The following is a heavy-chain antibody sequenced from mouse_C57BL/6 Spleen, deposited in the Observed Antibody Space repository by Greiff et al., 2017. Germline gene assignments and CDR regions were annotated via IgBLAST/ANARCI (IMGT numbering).Heavy chain of an antibody. CDR1: GYTFTDYE. CDR2: IDPETGGT. D-gene: IGHD2-3*01. V-gene: IGHV1-15*01. Sequence: QVQLQQSGAELVRPGASVTLSCKASGYTFTDYEMHWVKQTPGHGLEWIGAIDPETGGTAYNEKFKGKSILTADNSSSTDYMQLRSLTSEDSAVYYCTRVDDGYYDAMDYWGQGTSVTVSS. CDR3: TRVDDGYYDAMDY. J-gene: IGHJ4*01.